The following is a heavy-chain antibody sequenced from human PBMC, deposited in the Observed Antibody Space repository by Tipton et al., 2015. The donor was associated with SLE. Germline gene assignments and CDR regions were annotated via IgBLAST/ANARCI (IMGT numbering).Heavy chain of an antibody. V-gene: IGHV3-23*01. CDR3: AKARGAYYDSSEGRRYFDY. D-gene: IGHD3-22*01. CDR1: GFTFSSYA. Sequence: SLRLSCAASGFTFSSYAMSWVRQAPGKGLEWVSGISGSDGSIYYADSVKGRFTISRDNSKNTLYLQMNSLRAEDTAIYYCAKARGAYYDSSEGRRYFDYWGQGTLVTVSS. J-gene: IGHJ4*02. CDR2: ISGSDGSI.